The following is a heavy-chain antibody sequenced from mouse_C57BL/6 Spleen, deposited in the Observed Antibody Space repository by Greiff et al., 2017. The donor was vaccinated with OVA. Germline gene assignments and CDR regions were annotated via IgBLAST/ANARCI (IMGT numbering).Heavy chain of an antibody. J-gene: IGHJ2*01. V-gene: IGHV1-19*01. CDR1: GYTFTDYY. Sequence: VHVKQSGPVLVKPGASVKMSCKASGYTFTDYYMNWVKQSHGKSLEWIGVINPYNGGTSYNQKFKGKATLTVDKSSSTAYMELNSLTSEDSAVYYCATIYYGYDGPYFDYWGQGTTLTVSS. D-gene: IGHD2-2*01. CDR2: INPYNGGT. CDR3: ATIYYGYDGPYFDY.